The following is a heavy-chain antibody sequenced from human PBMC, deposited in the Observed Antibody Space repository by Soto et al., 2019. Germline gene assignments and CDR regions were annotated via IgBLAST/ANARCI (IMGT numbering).Heavy chain of an antibody. J-gene: IGHJ5*02. V-gene: IGHV4-38-2*01. CDR1: GYSISSGYY. D-gene: IGHD6-13*01. CDR2: IYHSGST. Sequence: PSETLSLTCAVSGYSISSGYYWGWIRQPPGKGLEWIGRIYHSGSTYYNPSLKSRVTISVDTSKNQFSLKRSSVTAAYTAVYYWARRAGIAAAGTGWFDPWGQGTLVTVSS. CDR3: ARRAGIAAAGTGWFDP.